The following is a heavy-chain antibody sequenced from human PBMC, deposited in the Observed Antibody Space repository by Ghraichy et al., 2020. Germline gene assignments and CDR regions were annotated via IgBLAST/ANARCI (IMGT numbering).Heavy chain of an antibody. CDR2: IVVGRGNI. V-gene: IGHV1-58*01. D-gene: IGHD1-26*01. J-gene: IGHJ4*01. CDR1: GFTFTNSV. Sequence: SVKVSCKASGFTFTNSVVLWVRQARGQRLEWLGWIVVGRGNINYAQKFQNRVTITTDMSASTAYMELSSLSSEDTAMYYCAAEGLYTGNRRGPICDYWGQGTLVTVSS. CDR3: AAEGLYTGNRRGPICDY.